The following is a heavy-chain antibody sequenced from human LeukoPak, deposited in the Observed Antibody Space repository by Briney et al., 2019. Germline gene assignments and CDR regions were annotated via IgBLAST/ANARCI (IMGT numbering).Heavy chain of an antibody. CDR3: TRDRSNNDS. D-gene: IGHD4-11*01. CDR2: ISKDDST. V-gene: IGHV1-18*04. Sequence: ASVKVSCKASGYTFTGYYMHWVRQAPGQGLEWMGWISKDDSTDYAQNFEGRVTVTKDTPTSTVYMELRSLTSDDTAVYYCTRDRSNNDSWGQGTLVTVSS. J-gene: IGHJ5*01. CDR1: GYTFTGYY.